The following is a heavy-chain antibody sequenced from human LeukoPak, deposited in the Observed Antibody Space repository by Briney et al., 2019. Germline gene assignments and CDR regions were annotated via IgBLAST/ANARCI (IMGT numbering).Heavy chain of an antibody. D-gene: IGHD3-3*01. Sequence: ASGKVSCKASGYTVTSYDINWGRQATGQELEWMGWMNPNSGNTGYAQKFQGRVTMTRNTSISTAYMELSSLRSEDTAVYYCARGRKGGITIFGVVTPYYFDYWGQGTLVTVSS. CDR3: ARGRKGGITIFGVVTPYYFDY. V-gene: IGHV1-8*01. CDR2: MNPNSGNT. J-gene: IGHJ4*02. CDR1: GYTVTSYD.